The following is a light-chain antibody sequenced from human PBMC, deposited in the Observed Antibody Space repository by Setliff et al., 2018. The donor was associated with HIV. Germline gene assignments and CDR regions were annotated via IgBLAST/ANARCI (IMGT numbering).Light chain of an antibody. Sequence: SALTQPASVSGSPGQSITMSCTGTSSDVGSYNLVSWYQQHPGKAPKLMLYEVNKRPSGVSNRFSGSKSGNTASLTISGLQAEDEADYYCCSYAGSSTYVFGTGTRAPS. J-gene: IGLJ1*01. CDR2: EVN. CDR1: SSDVGSYNL. V-gene: IGLV2-23*02. CDR3: CSYAGSSTYV.